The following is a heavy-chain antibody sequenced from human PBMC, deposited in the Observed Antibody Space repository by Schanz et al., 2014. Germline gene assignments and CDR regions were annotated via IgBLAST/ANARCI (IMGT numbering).Heavy chain of an antibody. J-gene: IGHJ6*02. CDR1: GFTFSSYA. Sequence: VQLLESGGGLVQPGGSLRLSCAASGFTFSSYAMSWVRQAPGKGLEWVAVIWYDGSNKYYADSVKGRFTISRDNSKNTLFLQMNSLRAEDTAVYYCLAPDYGMDVWGQGTTVTVSS. V-gene: IGHV3-33*08. CDR2: IWYDGSNK. CDR3: LAPDYGMDV.